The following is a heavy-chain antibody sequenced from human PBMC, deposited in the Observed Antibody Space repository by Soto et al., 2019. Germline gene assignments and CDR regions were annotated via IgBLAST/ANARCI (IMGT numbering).Heavy chain of an antibody. CDR3: ARVSTMISGGIDY. V-gene: IGHV4-34*01. CDR1: GGSFSGYY. CDR2: INHSGST. Sequence: PSETLSLTCAVYGGSFSGYYWSWIRQPPGKGLEWIGEINHSGSTNYNPSLKSRVTISVDTSKNQFSLKLSSVTAADTAVYYCARVSTMISGGIDYWGQGTLVTVSS. D-gene: IGHD3-22*01. J-gene: IGHJ4*02.